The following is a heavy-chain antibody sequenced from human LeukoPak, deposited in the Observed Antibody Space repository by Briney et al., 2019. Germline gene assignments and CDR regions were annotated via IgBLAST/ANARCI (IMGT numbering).Heavy chain of an antibody. J-gene: IGHJ5*02. CDR1: GFTFSDYY. CDR3: ARDLEQQMVLGRFDP. CDR2: ISGSGNTI. D-gene: IGHD6-13*01. V-gene: IGHV3-11*01. Sequence: GGSLGLSCAASGFTFSDYYMNWIRQAPGKGLEWISYISGSGNTIYQADSVKGRFTISRDNAKNSLFLQMNSLRADDTAVYYCARDLEQQMVLGRFDPWGQGTLVIVSS.